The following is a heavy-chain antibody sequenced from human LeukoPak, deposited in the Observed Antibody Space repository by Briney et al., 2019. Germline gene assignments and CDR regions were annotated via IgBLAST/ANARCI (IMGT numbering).Heavy chain of an antibody. CDR2: INPSGGST. CDR1: GYTFTSYY. J-gene: IGHJ4*02. Sequence: ASVKVSFKASGYTFTSYYMHWVRQAPGRGLEWMGIINPSGGSTSYAQKFQGRVTMTRDTSTSTVYMELSSLRSEDTAVYYCAREDYYDSSGYYYSFRYWGQGTLVTVSS. D-gene: IGHD3-22*01. V-gene: IGHV1-46*01. CDR3: AREDYYDSSGYYYSFRY.